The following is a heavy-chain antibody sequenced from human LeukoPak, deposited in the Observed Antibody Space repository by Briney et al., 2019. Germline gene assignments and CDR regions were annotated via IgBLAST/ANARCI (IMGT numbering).Heavy chain of an antibody. V-gene: IGHV5-51*01. CDR3: ARPLDYYDSRGYYYDAFDI. Sequence: GESLKISCKGSGYSFTSYWIGWVRQMPGKGLEWMGIIYPGDSDTRYSPSFQGQVTISADKSISTAYLQWSSLKASDTAMYYCARPLDYYDSRGYYYDAFDIWGQGTMVTVSS. CDR2: IYPGDSDT. D-gene: IGHD3-22*01. CDR1: GYSFTSYW. J-gene: IGHJ3*02.